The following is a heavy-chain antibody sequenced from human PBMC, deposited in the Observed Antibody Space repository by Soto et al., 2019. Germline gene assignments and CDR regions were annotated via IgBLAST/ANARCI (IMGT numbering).Heavy chain of an antibody. CDR3: ARSHYFDSGTYPCDV. D-gene: IGHD3-10*01. J-gene: IGHJ3*01. Sequence: PGGSLRLSCAASGFTFSTHWMHWVRQAPGKGLVWLSHINSGGSTTNYADSVKGRFTISRDNAKNTLYLQMNSLRDEDTAVYFCARSHYFDSGTYPCDVWGQGTLVTVSS. CDR1: GFTFSTHW. V-gene: IGHV3-74*01. CDR2: INSGGSTT.